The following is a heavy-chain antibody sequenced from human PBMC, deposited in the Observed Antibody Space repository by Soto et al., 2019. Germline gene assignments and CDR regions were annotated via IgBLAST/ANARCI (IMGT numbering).Heavy chain of an antibody. CDR2: IYYDGSEQ. Sequence: QVQLVESGGGVVQPGRSLRLSCAGSGFTFSMSGMHWVRQAPGEGLEWVGVIYYDGSEQYYGDSVKGRFTITRDNSKNTLYLQMNSLREEDTAVYYCAKEESSGWYRTADYWGQGTLVTVSS. J-gene: IGHJ4*02. CDR1: GFTFSMSG. CDR3: AKEESSGWYRTADY. D-gene: IGHD6-19*01. V-gene: IGHV3-30*18.